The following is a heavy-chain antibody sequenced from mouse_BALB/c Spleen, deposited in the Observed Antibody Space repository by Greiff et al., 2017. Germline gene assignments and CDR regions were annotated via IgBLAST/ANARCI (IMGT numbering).Heavy chain of an antibody. J-gene: IGHJ4*01. V-gene: IGHV2-9*02. CDR2: IWAGGST. CDR1: GFSLTSYG. CDR3: ARGAYYDYYYYAMDY. Sequence: QVQLKESGPGLVAPSQSLSITCTVSGFSLTSYGVHWVRQPPGKGLEWLGVIWAGGSTNYNSALMSRLSISKDNSKSQVFLKMNSLQTDDTAMYYCARGAYYDYYYYAMDYWGQGTSVTVSS. D-gene: IGHD2-4*01.